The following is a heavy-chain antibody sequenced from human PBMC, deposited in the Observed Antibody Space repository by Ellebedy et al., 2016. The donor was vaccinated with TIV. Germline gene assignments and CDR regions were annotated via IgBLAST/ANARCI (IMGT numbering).Heavy chain of an antibody. D-gene: IGHD3-16*01. CDR1: GFTFSDFV. CDR2: LRARGDII. V-gene: IGHV3-23*01. Sequence: GESLKISCAASGFTFSDFVMSWVRQAPGKGPEWVSTLRARGDIISYADSVRGRFTISRDNSRNILFLQMNNLRAEDTAIYSCAKDTGGSDYFDSWGQGTLVTVSS. J-gene: IGHJ4*02. CDR3: AKDTGGSDYFDS.